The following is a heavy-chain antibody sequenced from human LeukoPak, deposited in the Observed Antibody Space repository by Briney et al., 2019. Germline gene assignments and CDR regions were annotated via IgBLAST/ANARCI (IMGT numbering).Heavy chain of an antibody. V-gene: IGHV1-8*01. D-gene: IGHD3-22*01. CDR2: MNPNSGNT. Sequence: ASVRVSCKASGYTFTSYDISWVRQAPEQGLEWMGWMNPNSGNTVYAQKFQGRVTMTRNTSISTAYMELSSLRSEDTAVYYCARGTDDTPWGFDYWGQGTLVTVSS. CDR3: ARGTDDTPWGFDY. CDR1: GYTFTSYD. J-gene: IGHJ4*02.